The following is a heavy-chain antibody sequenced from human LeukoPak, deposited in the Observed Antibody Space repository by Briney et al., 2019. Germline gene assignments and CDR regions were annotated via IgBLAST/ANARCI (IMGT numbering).Heavy chain of an antibody. J-gene: IGHJ3*02. Sequence: ASVKVSCKASGYTFTSYYMHWVRQAPGQGLEWMGIINPSGGSTSYAQKFQGRVTMTRDTSTSTVYMELSSLRSEDTAVYYCARDRAHRVAGMVPRDAFDIWGQGTMVTVSS. CDR3: ARDRAHRVAGMVPRDAFDI. CDR1: GYTFTSYY. CDR2: INPSGGST. V-gene: IGHV1-46*01. D-gene: IGHD6-19*01.